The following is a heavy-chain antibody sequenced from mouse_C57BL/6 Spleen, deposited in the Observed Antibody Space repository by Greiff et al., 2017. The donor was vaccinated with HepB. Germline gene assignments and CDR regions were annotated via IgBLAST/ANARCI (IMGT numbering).Heavy chain of an antibody. CDR1: GYTFTSYW. V-gene: IGHV1-69*01. CDR2: IDPSDSYT. J-gene: IGHJ2*01. D-gene: IGHD1-1*01. Sequence: QVQLQQPGAELVMPGASVKLSCKASGYTFTSYWMHWVKQRPGQGLEWIGEIDPSDSYTNYNQKFKGKATLTVDTSSSTAYMPLSSLTSEDSAVYYCARSSKLRNYFDYWGQGTTLTVSS. CDR3: ARSSKLRNYFDY.